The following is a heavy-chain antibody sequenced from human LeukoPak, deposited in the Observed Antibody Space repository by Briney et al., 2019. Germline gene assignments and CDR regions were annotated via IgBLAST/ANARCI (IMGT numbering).Heavy chain of an antibody. CDR2: ISYDGSNK. V-gene: IGHV3-30-3*01. CDR3: ARGAYYYED. J-gene: IGHJ4*02. D-gene: IGHD3-22*01. CDR1: GFTFSSYA. Sequence: GGSLRLSCAASGFTFSSYAMHWVRQAPGKGLEWVAVISYDGSNKYYADSVKGRFTISRDNAKNSLYLQMNSLRAEDTAVYYCARGAYYYEDWGQGTLVTVSS.